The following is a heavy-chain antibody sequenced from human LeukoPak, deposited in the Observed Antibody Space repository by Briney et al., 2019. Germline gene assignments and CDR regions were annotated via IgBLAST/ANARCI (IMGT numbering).Heavy chain of an antibody. CDR2: ISGGGDIT. D-gene: IGHD2-21*02. Sequence: GGPLRLSCAASGFNFANHAMSWVRQTAGKGLEWVSAISGGGDITYYADSVKGRFTISRDNSKDTLFLQMHSLRPGDTAVYYCVREDTPATANYWGQGTLVTISS. CDR3: VREDTPATANY. J-gene: IGHJ4*02. V-gene: IGHV3-23*01. CDR1: GFNFANHA.